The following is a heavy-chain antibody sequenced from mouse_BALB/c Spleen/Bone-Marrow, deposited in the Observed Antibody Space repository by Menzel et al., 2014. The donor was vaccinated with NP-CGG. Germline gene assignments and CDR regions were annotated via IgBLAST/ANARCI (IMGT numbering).Heavy chain of an antibody. V-gene: IGHV3-8*02. CDR2: ISNSGST. D-gene: IGHD1-1*02. J-gene: IGHJ3*01. Sequence: EVQLVESGPSLVKPSQTLSLTCSVTGDSITSGYWNWIRKVPGNKLEYMGYISNSGSTYYNPSLKSRISITRDTSKNQYYLQLNSVTTEDTATYYCARGRAMGFAYWGQGTLVTVSA. CDR1: GDSITSGY. CDR3: ARGRAMGFAY.